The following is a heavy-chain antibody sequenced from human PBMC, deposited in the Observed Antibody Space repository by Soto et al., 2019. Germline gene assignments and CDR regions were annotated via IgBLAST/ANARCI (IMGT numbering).Heavy chain of an antibody. J-gene: IGHJ6*03. D-gene: IGHD6-13*01. V-gene: IGHV4-39*01. CDR2: IYYSGST. Sequence: SETLSHTCTVSGGSISSSSYYWGWIRQPPGKGLEWIGSIYYSGSTYYNPSLKSRVTISVDTSKNQFSLKLSSVTAADTAVYYCARHQYSSSGDYYMDVWGKGTTVTVSS. CDR3: ARHQYSSSGDYYMDV. CDR1: GGSISSSSYY.